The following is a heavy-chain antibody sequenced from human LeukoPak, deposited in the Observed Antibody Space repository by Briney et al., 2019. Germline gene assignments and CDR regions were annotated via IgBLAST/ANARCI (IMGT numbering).Heavy chain of an antibody. V-gene: IGHV3-48*03. CDR2: ISSSGSTI. CDR1: GFTFSSYE. J-gene: IGHJ4*02. CDR3: GRGGYNHVDY. D-gene: IGHD5-24*01. Sequence: GGSLGLSCAASGFTFSSYEMNWVRQAPGKGLEWVSYISSSGSTIYYADSVKGRFTISRDNGKNSLFLQMNSLRVEDTAVYYCGRGGYNHVDYWGQGTLVTVPS.